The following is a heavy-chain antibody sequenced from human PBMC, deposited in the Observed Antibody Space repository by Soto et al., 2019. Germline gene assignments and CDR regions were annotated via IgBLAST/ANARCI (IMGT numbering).Heavy chain of an antibody. CDR3: ARSLKIAGVAVAGLDY. V-gene: IGHV3-23*01. CDR1: GFTFSTYA. D-gene: IGHD6-19*01. J-gene: IGHJ4*02. Sequence: GWSLRLSCAASGFTFSTYAMSWVRQAPGKGLEWVSGISDIGGSPNYADSVKGRFTISRDNSRNTLFLQMNSLRADDSAVYYCARSLKIAGVAVAGLDYWGQGALVTVSS. CDR2: ISDIGGSP.